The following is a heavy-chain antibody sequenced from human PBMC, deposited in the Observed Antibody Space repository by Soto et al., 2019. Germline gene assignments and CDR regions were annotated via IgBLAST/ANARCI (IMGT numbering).Heavy chain of an antibody. J-gene: IGHJ4*02. CDR2: INHRGST. D-gene: IGHD2-8*01. CDR1: GSVFLDDH. CDR3: ARVARGKQNCTNGVCYTGVVDY. Sequence: SGTVRITVAMDGSVFLDDHWILIRKPRGKGMEWIGEINHRGSTNYKPSLRSRVTISVDTSKNQLSLKLSSVTAADTAVYYCARVARGKQNCTNGVCYTGVVDYWGQGTLVT. V-gene: IGHV4-34*01.